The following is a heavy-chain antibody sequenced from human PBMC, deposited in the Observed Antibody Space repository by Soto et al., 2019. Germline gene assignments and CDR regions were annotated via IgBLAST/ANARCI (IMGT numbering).Heavy chain of an antibody. CDR1: GGSISSSSFH. J-gene: IGHJ4*01. V-gene: IGHV4-61*05. Sequence: SETLSLTCTVSGGSISSSSFHWGWIRQPPGKGLEWIGYIYYTGTTTYNPSLRSRVAISLDASKSQFSLNLRSVTAADTAVYYCARLGGYYQAFNIWGPGALVTVSS. CDR3: ARLGGYYQAFNI. CDR2: IYYTGTT. D-gene: IGHD3-22*01.